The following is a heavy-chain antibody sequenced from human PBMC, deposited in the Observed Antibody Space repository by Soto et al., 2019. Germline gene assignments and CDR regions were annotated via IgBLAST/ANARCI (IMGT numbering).Heavy chain of an antibody. CDR1: GYTFTSYD. CDR2: MNPNSGNT. J-gene: IGHJ1*01. CDR3: ARVFFSYSSSFRHRFYF. V-gene: IGHV1-8*01. D-gene: IGHD6-6*01. Sequence: ASVKVSCKASGYTFTSYDINWVRQATGQGLEWMGWMNPNSGNTGYAQKFQGRVTMTRNTSISTAYMELSSLRSEDTAVYYCARVFFSYSSSFRHRFYFWGQGSLVPGSS.